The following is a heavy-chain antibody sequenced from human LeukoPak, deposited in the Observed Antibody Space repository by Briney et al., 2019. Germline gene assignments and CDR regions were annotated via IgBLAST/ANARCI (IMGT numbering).Heavy chain of an antibody. CDR1: GFTFSSYA. V-gene: IGHV3-30-3*01. J-gene: IGHJ4*02. Sequence: GGSLRPSCAASGFTFSSYAMHWVRQAPGKGLEWVAVISYDGSNKYYADSVKGRFTISRDNSKNTLYPQMNSLRAEDTAVYYCARVGKVGAFDYWGQGTLVTVSS. CDR3: ARVGKVGAFDY. CDR2: ISYDGSNK. D-gene: IGHD1-26*01.